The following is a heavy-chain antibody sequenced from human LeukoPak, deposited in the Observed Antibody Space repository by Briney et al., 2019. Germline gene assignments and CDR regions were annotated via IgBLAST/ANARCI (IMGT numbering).Heavy chain of an antibody. J-gene: IGHJ4*02. V-gene: IGHV4-34*01. Sequence: SETLSLTCAVYGGSFSGYYWSWIRQPPGKGLEWIGEINHSGSTNYNPSLKSRVTISVDTSKNQFSLKLSSVTAADTAVYYCARERIAARPGPLDYWGQGTLVTVSS. CDR1: GGSFSGYY. CDR3: ARERIAARPGPLDY. CDR2: INHSGST. D-gene: IGHD6-6*01.